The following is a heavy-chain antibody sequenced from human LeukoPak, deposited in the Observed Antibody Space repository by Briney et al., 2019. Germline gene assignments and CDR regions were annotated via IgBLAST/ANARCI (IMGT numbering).Heavy chain of an antibody. D-gene: IGHD6-13*01. CDR3: ARDRNLYSSSSEAFDI. Sequence: PGGSLRLSCAASGFTFSSYSMNWVRQAPGKGLEWVSSISSSSSYIYYADSVKGRFTTSRDNAKNSLYLQMNSLRAEDTAVYYCARDRNLYSSSSEAFDIWGQGTMVTVSS. V-gene: IGHV3-21*01. J-gene: IGHJ3*02. CDR1: GFTFSSYS. CDR2: ISSSSSYI.